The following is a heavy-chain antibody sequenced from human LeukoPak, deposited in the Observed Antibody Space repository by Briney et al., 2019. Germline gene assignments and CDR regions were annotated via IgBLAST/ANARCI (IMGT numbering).Heavy chain of an antibody. J-gene: IGHJ4*02. CDR1: GYTFTSYD. V-gene: IGHV1-8*01. Sequence: ASVKVSCKASGYTFTSYDINWVRQATGQGLEWMGWMNPNSGNTGHAQKFQGRVTMTRNTSISTAYMELRRLRCEDTAVYYCARSYFDSSGSLFFDYRGQGNLVTVSS. CDR3: ARSYFDSSGSLFFDY. D-gene: IGHD3-22*01. CDR2: MNPNSGNT.